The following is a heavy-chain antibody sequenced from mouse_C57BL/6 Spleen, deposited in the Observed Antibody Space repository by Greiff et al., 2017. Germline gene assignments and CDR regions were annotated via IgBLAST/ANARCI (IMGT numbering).Heavy chain of an antibody. J-gene: IGHJ3*01. CDR1: GFTFSDYG. V-gene: IGHV5-17*01. D-gene: IGHD2-2*01. CDR2: ISSGSSTI. Sequence: EVKVEESGGGLVKPGGSLKLSCAASGFTFSDYGMHWVRQAPEKGLEWVAYISSGSSTIYYADTVKGRFTISRDKAKNTLFLQMTSLRSEDTAMYYCATYGYDVGFAYWGQGTLVTVSA. CDR3: ATYGYDVGFAY.